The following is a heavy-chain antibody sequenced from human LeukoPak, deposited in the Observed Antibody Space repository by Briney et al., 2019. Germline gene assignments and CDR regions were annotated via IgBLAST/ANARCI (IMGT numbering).Heavy chain of an antibody. J-gene: IGHJ2*01. D-gene: IGHD2-21*02. V-gene: IGHV3-66*01. CDR3: ARVGDSLLSYWYFDL. Sequence: PGGSLRLSCAASGFTVSSNYMSWVRQAPGKGLEWVSVIYSGGSTYYADSVKGRFTISRDNSKNTLYLQMNSLRAEDTAVYYCARVGDSLLSYWYFDLWGRGTLVTVSS. CDR1: GFTVSSNY. CDR2: IYSGGST.